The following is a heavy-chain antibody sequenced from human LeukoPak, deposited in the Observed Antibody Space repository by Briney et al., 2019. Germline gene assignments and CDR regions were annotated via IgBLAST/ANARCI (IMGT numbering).Heavy chain of an antibody. CDR2: IYYSGST. J-gene: IGHJ4*02. CDR1: GGSISSYY. Sequence: PSETLSLTCTVSGGSISSYYWSWIRQPPGKGLEWIGYIYYSGSTNYNPSLKSRVTISVDTSKNQFSLKLSSVTAADTAVYYCARHVSYCSSTSCEYYFDYWGQGTLVTVSS. CDR3: ARHVSYCSSTSCEYYFDY. V-gene: IGHV4-59*08. D-gene: IGHD2-2*01.